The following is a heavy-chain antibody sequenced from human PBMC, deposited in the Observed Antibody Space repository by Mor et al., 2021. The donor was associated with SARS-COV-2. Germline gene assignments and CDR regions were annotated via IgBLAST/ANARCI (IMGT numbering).Heavy chain of an antibody. V-gene: IGHV4-39*01. D-gene: IGHD2-2*01. Sequence: PSLKSRVTISVDTSKNQFSLKLSSVTAADTAVYYCLRALLWDWYFDLWGRGTLVTVSS. CDR3: LRALLWDWYFDL. J-gene: IGHJ2*01.